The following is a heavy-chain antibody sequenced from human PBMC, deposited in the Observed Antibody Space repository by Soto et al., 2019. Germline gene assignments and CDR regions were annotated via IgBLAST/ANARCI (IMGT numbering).Heavy chain of an antibody. D-gene: IGHD4-4*01. V-gene: IGHV3-53*01. J-gene: IGHJ4*02. CDR3: ASGSEMTTGTGSFDY. CDR2: IYSGGNT. CDR1: GFAVSINY. Sequence: EVQLVESGGGLIQPGGSLRLSCAASGFAVSINYMSWVRQAPGKGLELVSVIYSGGNTYYADSVKGRFTISRDNYKNTLYLQKKSLRAEDTAVYYCASGSEMTTGTGSFDYWVQGTLVIVSS.